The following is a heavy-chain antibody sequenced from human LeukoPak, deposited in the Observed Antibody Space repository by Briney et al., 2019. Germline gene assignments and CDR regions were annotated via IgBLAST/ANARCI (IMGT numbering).Heavy chain of an antibody. CDR3: ARDVEQWLVRVYYFDY. J-gene: IGHJ4*02. V-gene: IGHV3-48*01. D-gene: IGHD6-19*01. CDR1: GFTLSSYS. CDR2: ISSGSTTI. Sequence: GGSLRLSCATSGFTLSSYSMNRVRQAPGKGLEWVSYISSGSTTIYYADSVKGRFTIPRDNAKNSLYLQMNSLRAEDTAVYYCARDVEQWLVRVYYFDYWGQGTLVTVSS.